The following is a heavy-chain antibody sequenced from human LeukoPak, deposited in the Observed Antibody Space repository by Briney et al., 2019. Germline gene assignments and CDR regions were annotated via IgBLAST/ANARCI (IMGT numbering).Heavy chain of an antibody. CDR1: GFTFSGFW. CDR2: INSDGSEG. V-gene: IGHV3-7*03. J-gene: IGHJ4*02. Sequence: GGSLRLSCAVSGFTFSGFWMSWSRQAPGKGLEWVASINSDGSEGYYADVVKGRFTISRDNAKNSLYLQINSLRAEDTAVYYCARAYNYADYWGQGTLVTVSS. D-gene: IGHD5-24*01. CDR3: ARAYNYADY.